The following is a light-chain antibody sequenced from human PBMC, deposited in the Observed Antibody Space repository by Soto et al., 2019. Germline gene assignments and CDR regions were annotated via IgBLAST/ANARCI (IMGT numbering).Light chain of an antibody. CDR2: RAS. CDR3: QQYNEYPYT. V-gene: IGKV1-5*03. CDR1: QSISTH. J-gene: IGKJ2*01. Sequence: DIQMTQSPSTLSASVGDRVSITCRASQSISTHLAWYQQKPGRAPQALIYRASSLESGVPSRFSGSGSGTGFTLTISSLLPDDFATYYCQQYNEYPYTFGQGTKLEIK.